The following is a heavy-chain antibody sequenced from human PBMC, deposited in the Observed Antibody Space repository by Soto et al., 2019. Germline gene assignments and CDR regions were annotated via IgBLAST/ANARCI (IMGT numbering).Heavy chain of an antibody. CDR3: AGNIAAAGRRYYGMDV. D-gene: IGHD6-13*01. Sequence: QVQLQESGPGLVKPSETLSLTCTVSGCSMSGYYWSWIRQSAGKGLEWIGRVYTSETTYYNPSLIGGVTMRLDTSKNQFSLNLYSLAAADRAVYYCAGNIAAAGRRYYGMDVGGQGTTVTVSS. CDR2: VYTSETT. V-gene: IGHV4-4*07. J-gene: IGHJ6*02. CDR1: GCSMSGYY.